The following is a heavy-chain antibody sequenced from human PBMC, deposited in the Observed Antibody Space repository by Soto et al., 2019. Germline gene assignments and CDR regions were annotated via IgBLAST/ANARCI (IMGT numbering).Heavy chain of an antibody. Sequence: GSLRLSCSASGFTFSSCAMHWVRQAPGKGLEYVSAISSNGGSTYYADSVKGRFTISRDNSTNTLYLQMSSPRAEDTAVYYCVKGTYTEATSYYFDCWGQGNLVTVSS. CDR3: VKGTYTEATSYYFDC. CDR1: GFTFSSCA. J-gene: IGHJ4*02. V-gene: IGHV3-64D*06. D-gene: IGHD5-12*01. CDR2: ISSNGGST.